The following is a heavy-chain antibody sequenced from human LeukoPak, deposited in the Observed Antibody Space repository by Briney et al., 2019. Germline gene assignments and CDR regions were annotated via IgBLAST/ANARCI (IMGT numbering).Heavy chain of an antibody. J-gene: IGHJ6*03. D-gene: IGHD2-15*01. CDR2: ISGSGGST. CDR1: GFTFSSYG. V-gene: IGHV3-23*01. Sequence: GGSLRLSCAASGFTFSSYGMSWVRQAPGKGLEWVSAISGSGGSTYYADSVKGRFTISRDNSKNTLYLQMNSLRAEDTAVYYCAKTAPTSDIVVVVAANYYYVDVWGKGTTVTVSS. CDR3: AKTAPTSDIVVVVAANYYYVDV.